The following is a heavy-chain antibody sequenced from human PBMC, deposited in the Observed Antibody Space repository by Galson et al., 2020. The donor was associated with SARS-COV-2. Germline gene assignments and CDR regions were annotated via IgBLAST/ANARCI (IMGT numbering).Heavy chain of an antibody. D-gene: IGHD3-22*01. Sequence: ASVKVSCKASGYTFTSYYMHWVRQAPGQGLEWMGIINPSGGSTSYAQKFQGRVTMTRDTSTSTVYMELSSLRSEDTAVYYCARAYYYDSSGYSQTAFDYWGQGTLVTVSS. CDR1: GYTFTSYY. V-gene: IGHV1-46*01. CDR2: INPSGGST. CDR3: ARAYYYDSSGYSQTAFDY. J-gene: IGHJ4*02.